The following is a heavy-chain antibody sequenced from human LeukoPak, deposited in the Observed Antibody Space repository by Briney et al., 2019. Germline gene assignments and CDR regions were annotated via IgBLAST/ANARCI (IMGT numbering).Heavy chain of an antibody. CDR3: ARDRGDYCDNSGYYPDAFDI. V-gene: IGHV3-20*04. Sequence: GGSLRLSCAASGFSFSIYWMHWVRQTPGKGLEWVSGINWNGGSTGYVDSVKGRFTISRDNGKNSLYLQMNSLGAEDTAFYYCARDRGDYCDNSGYYPDAFDIWGHGTMVTVSS. D-gene: IGHD3-22*01. CDR1: GFSFSIYW. J-gene: IGHJ3*02. CDR2: INWNGGST.